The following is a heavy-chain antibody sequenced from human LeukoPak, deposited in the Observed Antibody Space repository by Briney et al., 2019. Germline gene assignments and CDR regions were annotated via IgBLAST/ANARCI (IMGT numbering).Heavy chain of an antibody. J-gene: IGHJ4*02. CDR2: IYYSGST. V-gene: IGHV4-30-4*08. CDR3: AREVSTYFDY. D-gene: IGHD1-1*01. CDR1: GVSFSGHY. Sequence: PSETLSLTCAVYGVSFSGHYWSWIRQPPGKGLEWIGYIYYSGSTYYNPSLKSRVTISVDTSKNQFSLKLSSVTAADTAVYYCAREVSTYFDYWGQGTLVTVSS.